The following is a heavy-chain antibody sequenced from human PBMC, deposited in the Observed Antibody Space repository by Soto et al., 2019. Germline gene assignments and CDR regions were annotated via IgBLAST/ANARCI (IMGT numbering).Heavy chain of an antibody. CDR2: IYYSGST. D-gene: IGHD6-6*01. V-gene: IGHV4-39*02. CDR1: GGSISSSSYY. CDR3: ASGVLAARFPYLDY. J-gene: IGHJ4*02. Sequence: QLQLQESGPGLVKPSETLSLTCTVSGGSISSSSYYWGWIRQPPGKGLEWIGSIYYSGSTYYNPSLKRRVTICVDTSVNHFSLKLSSVTAADTAVYYCASGVLAARFPYLDYWGQGTLVTVSS.